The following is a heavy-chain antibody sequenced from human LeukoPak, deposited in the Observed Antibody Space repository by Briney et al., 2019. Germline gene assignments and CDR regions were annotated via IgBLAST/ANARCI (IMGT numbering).Heavy chain of an antibody. J-gene: IGHJ4*02. CDR1: GFTFSRYA. D-gene: IGHD3-10*01. CDR2: ITGRDDNT. CDR3: ANGLRAWFGELSNAPLDY. V-gene: IGHV3-23*01. Sequence: GGTLRLSRAASGFTFSRYAMRWVRQAPGKGLEWVLVITGRDDNTYNEDSGKGRFTISRDNDKSTLFLQMNRLRAEDTAVYYDANGLRAWFGELSNAPLDYWGQGTLVTVSS.